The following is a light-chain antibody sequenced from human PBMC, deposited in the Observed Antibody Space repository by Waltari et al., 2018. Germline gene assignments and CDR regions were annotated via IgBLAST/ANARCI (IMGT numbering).Light chain of an antibody. J-gene: IGLJ3*02. V-gene: IGLV1-51*01. CDR2: DNN. CDR1: SSNIGNND. Sequence: QSVLTQPPSVSAAPVQRVTISCSGGSSNIGNNDVSWYQQFPGTAPKLLITDNNKRPFGIPDRFSGSKSGTSATLGITGLQTGDEADYYCATWDSRLSVVVFGGGTKVTVL. CDR3: ATWDSRLSVVV.